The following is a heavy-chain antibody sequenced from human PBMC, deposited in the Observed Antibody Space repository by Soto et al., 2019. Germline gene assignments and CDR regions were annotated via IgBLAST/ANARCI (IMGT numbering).Heavy chain of an antibody. CDR1: GGPISSYY. D-gene: IGHD3-16*01. CDR3: ARLVGRGGAWFDP. CDR2: IYYSGST. V-gene: IGHV4-59*08. J-gene: IGHJ5*02. Sequence: SETLALTCTVSGGPISSYYWSWIRQPPGKGLEWIGYIYYSGSTNYNPSLKSRVTISVDTSKNQFSLKLSSVTAADTAVYYCARLVGRGGAWFDPWGQGTLVTVSS.